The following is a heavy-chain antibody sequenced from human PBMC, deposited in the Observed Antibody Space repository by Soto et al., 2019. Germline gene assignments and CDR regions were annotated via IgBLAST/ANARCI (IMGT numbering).Heavy chain of an antibody. V-gene: IGHV3-30*18. CDR3: AKGGRQWLFTSDFNY. Sequence: VQLVESGGGVVQPGRSLRLSCAASGFTFSDYAMHWVRQAPGKGLEWVAVVSHDGRNTHYADSVKGRFTISRDSSKNTVSLGMTSLRAEDTAVYYCAKGGRQWLFTSDFNYWGQGALVTGSS. D-gene: IGHD6-19*01. J-gene: IGHJ4*02. CDR1: GFTFSDYA. CDR2: VSHDGRNT.